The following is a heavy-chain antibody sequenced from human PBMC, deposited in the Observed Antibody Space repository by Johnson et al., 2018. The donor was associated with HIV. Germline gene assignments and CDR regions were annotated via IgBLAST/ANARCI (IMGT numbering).Heavy chain of an antibody. CDR2: IRSKANSYAT. Sequence: VQLVESGGGLVQPGGSLKLSCAASGFTFSGSAMHWVRQASGKGLEWVGRIRSKANSYATAYAASVKGRFTIARDDSKNTAYLQMNSLKTEDTAVYYCTRRIAAAGPYAFDIWGQGTMVTVSS. D-gene: IGHD6-13*01. CDR3: TRRIAAAGPYAFDI. J-gene: IGHJ3*02. CDR1: GFTFSGSA. V-gene: IGHV3-73*01.